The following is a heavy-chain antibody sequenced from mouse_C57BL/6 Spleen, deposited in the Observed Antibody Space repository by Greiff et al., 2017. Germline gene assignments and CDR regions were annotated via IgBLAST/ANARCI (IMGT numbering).Heavy chain of an antibody. CDR1: GFTFSNYW. CDR2: IRLKSDNYAT. CDR3: TTTVVAPFDY. D-gene: IGHD1-1*01. Sequence: EVKLMESGGGLVQPGGSMKLSCVASGFTFSNYWMNWVRQSPEKGLEWVAQIRLKSDNYATHYAESVKGRFTISRDDSKSSVYLQMNSLRAEDTGIYYCTTTVVAPFDYWGQGTTRTVSS. J-gene: IGHJ2*01. V-gene: IGHV6-3*01.